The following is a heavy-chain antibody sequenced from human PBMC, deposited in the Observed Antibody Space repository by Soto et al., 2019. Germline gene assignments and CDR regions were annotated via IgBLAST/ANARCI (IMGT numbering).Heavy chain of an antibody. V-gene: IGHV1-69*13. J-gene: IGHJ5*02. CDR2: IIPIFGTA. D-gene: IGHD1-7*01. CDR1: GGTFSSYA. CDR3: ARVNGGTTVVVYNWFDP. Sequence: SVKVSCKASGGTFSSYAISWVRQAPGHGLEWMGGIIPIFGTANYAQKFQGRVTITADESTSTAYMELSSLRSEDTAVYYCARVNGGTTVVVYNWFDPWGQGTLVTVSS.